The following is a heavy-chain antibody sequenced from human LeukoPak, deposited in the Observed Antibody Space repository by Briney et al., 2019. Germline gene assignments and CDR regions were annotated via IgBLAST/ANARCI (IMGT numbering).Heavy chain of an antibody. Sequence: SETRSLTCAVSAYSISSGYCWGWIRQPPGKGLEWIGTFSHSGNTYYNPSLKSRVTISVDTSKNQFSLTLSSVTAADTALYYCARGYTTGWYYLDSWGQGTLVTVSS. CDR3: ARGYTTGWYYLDS. CDR2: FSHSGNT. CDR1: AYSISSGYC. V-gene: IGHV4-38-2*01. J-gene: IGHJ5*01. D-gene: IGHD6-19*01.